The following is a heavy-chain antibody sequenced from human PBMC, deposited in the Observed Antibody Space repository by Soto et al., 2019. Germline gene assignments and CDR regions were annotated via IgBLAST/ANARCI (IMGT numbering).Heavy chain of an antibody. CDR2: IFSNDEK. CDR1: GFALSNAGLG. V-gene: IGHV2-26*04. D-gene: IGHD6-13*01. J-gene: IGHJ5*02. Sequence: QVTVKESGPVLVKPTETLTLTCTVSGFALSNAGLGVSWIRQPPGKALEWLAHIFSNDEKCYSGSLKSRLTISKDTSKSQVVLTMTNMDPVETATYYCASTYSTSWYWFDPWGQGTLVTVSS. CDR3: ASTYSTSWYWFDP.